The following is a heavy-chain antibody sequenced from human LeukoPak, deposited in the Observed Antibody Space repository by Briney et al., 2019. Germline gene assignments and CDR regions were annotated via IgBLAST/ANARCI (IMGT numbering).Heavy chain of an antibody. D-gene: IGHD2-15*01. CDR1: GGSISSYY. CDR3: ARQDIPPLDYFDY. J-gene: IGHJ4*02. V-gene: IGHV4-59*08. CDR2: IYYSGSA. Sequence: PSGTLSLTCTVSGGSISSYYWSWIRQPPGKGLEWIGYIYYSGSANYNPSLKSRVTISVDTSKNQFSLKLSSVTAADTAVYYCARQDIPPLDYFDYWGQGTLVTVSS.